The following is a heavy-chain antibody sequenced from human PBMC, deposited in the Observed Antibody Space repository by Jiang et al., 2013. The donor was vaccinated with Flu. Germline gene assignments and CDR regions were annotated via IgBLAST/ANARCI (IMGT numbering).Heavy chain of an antibody. CDR3: ASSSTAGDYYYYGMDV. Sequence: SVKVSCKASGYTFTGYYMHWVRQAPGQGLEWMGWINPNSGGTNYAQKFQGWVTMTRDTSISTAYMELSRLRSDDTAVYYCASSSTAGDYYYYGMDVWGQGTTVTVSS. D-gene: IGHD2-2*01. V-gene: IGHV1-2*04. CDR1: GYTFTGYY. J-gene: IGHJ6*02. CDR2: INPNSGGT.